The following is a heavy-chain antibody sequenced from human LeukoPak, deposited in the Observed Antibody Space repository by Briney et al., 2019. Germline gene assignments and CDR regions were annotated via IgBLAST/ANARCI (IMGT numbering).Heavy chain of an antibody. CDR2: ISWNSGSI. V-gene: IGHV3-9*01. Sequence: GGSLRLSCAASGFTFDDYAMHWVRQAPGKGLEWVSGISWNSGSIGYADSVKDRFTISRDNSKSTLYLQMNSLRAEDTAVYYCARESYCSSTSCYGYYFDYWGQGTLVTVSS. CDR1: GFTFDDYA. CDR3: ARESYCSSTSCYGYYFDY. D-gene: IGHD2-2*01. J-gene: IGHJ4*02.